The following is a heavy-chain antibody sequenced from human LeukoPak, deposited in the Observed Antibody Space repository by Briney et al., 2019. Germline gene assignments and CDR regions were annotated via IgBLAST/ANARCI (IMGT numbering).Heavy chain of an antibody. V-gene: IGHV3-23*01. J-gene: IGHJ4*02. CDR3: AKSEPLRYFDWLPGDFDY. Sequence: GGSLRLSCAASGFTFSSYAMSWVRQAPGKGLEWVSAISGSGGSTYYADSVKSRFTISRDNSKNTLYLQMNSLRAEDTAVYYCAKSEPLRYFDWLPGDFDYWGQGTLVTVSS. CDR2: ISGSGGST. D-gene: IGHD3-9*01. CDR1: GFTFSSYA.